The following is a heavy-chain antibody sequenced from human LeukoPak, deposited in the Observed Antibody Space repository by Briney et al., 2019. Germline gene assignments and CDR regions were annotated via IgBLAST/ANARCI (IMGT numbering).Heavy chain of an antibody. CDR1: GFTVSSNY. CDR3: ARGRPHGNDY. Sequence: GGSLRLSCAASGFTVSSNYMSWVRQAPGKGLVWVSRIASDGSSTTYADSVKGRFSISRDNAKNTLYLQMNSLRVEDTAVYYCARGRPHGNDYWGQGTLVTVSS. J-gene: IGHJ4*02. D-gene: IGHD4-23*01. V-gene: IGHV3-74*01. CDR2: IASDGSST.